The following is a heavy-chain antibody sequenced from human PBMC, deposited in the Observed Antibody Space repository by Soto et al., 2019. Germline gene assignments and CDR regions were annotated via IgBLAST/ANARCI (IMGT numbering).Heavy chain of an antibody. CDR2: ISGSGGST. Sequence: EVQLLESGGGLVQPGGSLRLSCAASGFTFSSYAMSWVRQAPGKGLEWVSAISGSGGSTYYADAVKGRFTISRVNSKKRLYLHMNSLRAVDTAVYYCPIYDIFTGKWCDPWGQGILVTVCS. V-gene: IGHV3-23*01. D-gene: IGHD3-9*01. CDR1: GFTFSSYA. J-gene: IGHJ5*02. CDR3: PIYDIFTGKWCDP.